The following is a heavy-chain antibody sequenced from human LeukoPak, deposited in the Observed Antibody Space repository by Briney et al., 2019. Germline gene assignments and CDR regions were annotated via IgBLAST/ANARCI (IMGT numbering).Heavy chain of an antibody. CDR1: GFTFSNAW. D-gene: IGHD3-3*01. J-gene: IGHJ4*02. Sequence: PGGSLRLSCAASGFTFSNAWMSWVRQAPGKGLEWVGRIKSKTDGGTTDYAAPVKGRFTISRDDSKNTLYLQMNSLKTEDTAVYYCTTVNYDFWSGLFGKFDYWGQGTLVTVSS. CDR2: IKSKTDGGTT. V-gene: IGHV3-15*01. CDR3: TTVNYDFWSGLFGKFDY.